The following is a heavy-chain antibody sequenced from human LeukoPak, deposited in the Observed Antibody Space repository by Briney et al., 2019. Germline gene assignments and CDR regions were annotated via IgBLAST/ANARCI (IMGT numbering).Heavy chain of an antibody. J-gene: IGHJ2*01. V-gene: IGHV3-11*01. CDR1: GFTFSDYY. D-gene: IGHD2-8*01. CDR3: ARGGGDCTNGVCYNYWYFDL. CDR2: ISSSGSTI. Sequence: AGGSLRLSCAASGFTFSDYYMSWIRQAPGKGLEWVSYISSSGSTIYYADSVKGRFTISRDNAKNSLYLLMNSLRAEDTAVYYCARGGGDCTNGVCYNYWYFDLWGRGTLVTVSS.